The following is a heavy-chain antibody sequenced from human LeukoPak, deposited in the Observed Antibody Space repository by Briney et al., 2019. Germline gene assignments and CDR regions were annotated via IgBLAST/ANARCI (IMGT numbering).Heavy chain of an antibody. Sequence: GGSLRLSCAASGFTFSSYEMNWVRQAPGKGLDWVSYISSSGSTIYYADSVKGRFTISRDNAKNSLYLQMNSLRAEDTAVYYCARDNYDSSGYYFDWGQGTLVTVSS. CDR2: ISSSGSTI. D-gene: IGHD3-22*01. J-gene: IGHJ4*02. V-gene: IGHV3-48*03. CDR1: GFTFSSYE. CDR3: ARDNYDSSGYYFD.